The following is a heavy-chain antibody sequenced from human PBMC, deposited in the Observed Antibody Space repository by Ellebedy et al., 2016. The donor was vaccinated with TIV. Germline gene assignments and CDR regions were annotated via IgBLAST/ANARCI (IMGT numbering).Heavy chain of an antibody. D-gene: IGHD1-26*01. CDR2: ISKSGAST. CDR3: ARVRVGAVDH. Sequence: PGGSLRLSCAASGFIFSTYTMSWVRQAPGKGLEWASIISKSGASTFYADSVKGRFTISRDNAKNSLYLQMNSLRAEDTAVYYCARVRVGAVDHWGQGTLVTVSS. J-gene: IGHJ4*02. CDR1: GFIFSTYT. V-gene: IGHV3-23*01.